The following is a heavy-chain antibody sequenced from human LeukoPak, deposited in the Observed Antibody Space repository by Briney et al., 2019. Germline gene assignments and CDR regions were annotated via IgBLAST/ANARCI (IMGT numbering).Heavy chain of an antibody. CDR2: IRYDGSNK. D-gene: IGHD6-13*01. CDR3: ANAPRIAAAGYYYYYYMDV. V-gene: IGHV3-30*02. Sequence: PGGSLRLSCAASGFTFSSYGMHWVRQAPGKGLEWVAFIRYDGSNKYYADSVKGRFTISRDNSKNTLYLQMNSLRAEDTAVYYCANAPRIAAAGYYYYYYMDVWGKGTTVTISS. J-gene: IGHJ6*03. CDR1: GFTFSSYG.